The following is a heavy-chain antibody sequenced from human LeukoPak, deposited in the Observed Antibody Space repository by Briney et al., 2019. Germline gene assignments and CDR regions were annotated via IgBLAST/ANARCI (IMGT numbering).Heavy chain of an antibody. D-gene: IGHD1-7*01. Sequence: ASVTVSCKASGGTFSNYAISWVRQAPGQGLEWMGGIIPIFGTANYAQKFQGRVTITADKSTSTAYMELSSLRSEDTAVYYCARWVELRDNWFDPWGQGTLVTVSS. J-gene: IGHJ5*02. CDR2: IIPIFGTA. CDR1: GGTFSNYA. V-gene: IGHV1-69*06. CDR3: ARWVELRDNWFDP.